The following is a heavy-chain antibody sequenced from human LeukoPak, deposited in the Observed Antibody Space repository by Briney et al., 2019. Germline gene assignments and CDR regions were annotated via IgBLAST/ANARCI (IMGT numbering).Heavy chain of an antibody. V-gene: IGHV3-9*01. D-gene: IGHD6-19*01. Sequence: GGSLRLSCAVSGFTFNDYAMHWVRQAPGKGLEWVSSISWNSGTIAYADSVKGRFTISRDNAKNSLFLQMNSLRAEDTALYYCARDFEGGWSGGYFENWGQGTLVTVSS. J-gene: IGHJ4*02. CDR1: GFTFNDYA. CDR2: ISWNSGTI. CDR3: ARDFEGGWSGGYFEN.